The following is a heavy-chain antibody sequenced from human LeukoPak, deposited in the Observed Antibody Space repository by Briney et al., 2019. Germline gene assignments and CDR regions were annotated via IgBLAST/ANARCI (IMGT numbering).Heavy chain of an antibody. D-gene: IGHD2-2*01. CDR3: ARDLGYCSSTSCPTPGFDI. CDR2: INWNGGST. V-gene: IGHV3-20*04. CDR1: GFTFDDYG. Sequence: AGGSLRLXCAASGFTFDDYGMSWDRQAPGKGLEWVSGINWNGGSTGYADSVKGRFTISRDNAKNSLYLQMNSLRAEDTALCYCARDLGYCSSTSCPTPGFDIWGQGTMVTVSS. J-gene: IGHJ3*02.